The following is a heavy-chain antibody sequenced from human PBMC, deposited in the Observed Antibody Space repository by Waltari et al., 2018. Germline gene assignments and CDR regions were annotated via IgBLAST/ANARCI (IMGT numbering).Heavy chain of an antibody. J-gene: IGHJ3*01. V-gene: IGHV3-74*01. CDR1: GNPLGNYL. Sequence: EVQLVDSGGGLVQPGGSLSLSCAASGNPLGNYLTHVVRQAPGKGLVWVSHINGPGSTTRYADSVKGRFTISRDNAKKMLYLQMNSLRAEDTAVYFCAREVDAFDVWGQGTMVTVSS. CDR2: INGPGSTT. CDR3: AREVDAFDV.